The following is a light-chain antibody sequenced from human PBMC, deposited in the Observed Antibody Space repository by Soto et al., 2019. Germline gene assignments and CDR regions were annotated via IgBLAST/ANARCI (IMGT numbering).Light chain of an antibody. Sequence: ETVLTQSPDTLSVSQGDRATLSCRASQTVGNSLAWYQQKPGQAPSLLLHSASTRATGVPVRFSGSGFGTEFTLTISSLQSEDSAIYYCQQYNHWPPITFGPGTRLEIK. CDR2: SAS. V-gene: IGKV3-15*01. CDR3: QQYNHWPPIT. CDR1: QTVGNS. J-gene: IGKJ5*01.